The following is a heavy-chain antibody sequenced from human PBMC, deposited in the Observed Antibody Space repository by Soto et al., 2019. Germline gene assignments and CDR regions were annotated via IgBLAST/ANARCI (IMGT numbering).Heavy chain of an antibody. V-gene: IGHV3-74*01. CDR2: INSDGSST. J-gene: IGHJ4*02. D-gene: IGHD3-22*01. CDR1: GFTFSSYW. Sequence: PRLSCAASGFTFSSYWMHWVRQAPGKGLVWVSRINSDGSSTSYADSVKGRFTISRDNAKNTLYLQMNSLRAEDTAVYYCAKVFYYYDSSGYYYFDYWGQGTLVTVSS. CDR3: AKVFYYYDSSGYYYFDY.